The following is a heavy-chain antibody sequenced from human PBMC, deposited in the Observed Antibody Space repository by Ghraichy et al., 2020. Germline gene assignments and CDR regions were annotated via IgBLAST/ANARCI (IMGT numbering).Heavy chain of an antibody. Sequence: SETLSLTCTVSGGSTGTYFWTWIRQPPGKGLEWIGYISYTGSTNYSPSLKSRVTISGDTSKTQFSLKLTSVTAAGAAVYYCARDSLGRYFDLWGRGTLVTVSS. CDR2: ISYTGST. J-gene: IGHJ2*01. CDR1: GGSTGTYF. D-gene: IGHD1-26*01. CDR3: ARDSLGRYFDL. V-gene: IGHV4-59*01.